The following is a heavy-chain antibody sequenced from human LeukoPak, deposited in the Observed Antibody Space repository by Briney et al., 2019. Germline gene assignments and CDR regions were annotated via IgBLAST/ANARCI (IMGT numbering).Heavy chain of an antibody. V-gene: IGHV4-59*01. CDR2: LYYSGST. Sequence: SETLSLTCTVSSDSISSSYWSWIRQPPGKGLEWVGYLYYSGSTNYNPSLKSRVAISVDTSKNQFSLKLNSVTAADTAVYYCARGYCSSTICFQYFHHWGQGTLVTVSS. J-gene: IGHJ1*01. CDR1: SDSISSSY. CDR3: ARGYCSSTICFQYFHH. D-gene: IGHD2-2*01.